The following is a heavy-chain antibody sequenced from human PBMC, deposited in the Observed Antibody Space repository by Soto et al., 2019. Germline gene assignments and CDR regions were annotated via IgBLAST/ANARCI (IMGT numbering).Heavy chain of an antibody. CDR3: ARGITMVRGVIIGY. J-gene: IGHJ4*02. CDR1: GYTFTSYD. CDR2: MNPNSGNT. V-gene: IGHV1-8*01. D-gene: IGHD3-10*01. Sequence: ASVKVSCKASGYTFTSYDINWVRQATRQGLEWMGWMNPNSGNTGYAQKFQGRVTMTRNTSISTAYMELSSLRSEDTAVYYCARGITMVRGVIIGYWGQGTLVTVSS.